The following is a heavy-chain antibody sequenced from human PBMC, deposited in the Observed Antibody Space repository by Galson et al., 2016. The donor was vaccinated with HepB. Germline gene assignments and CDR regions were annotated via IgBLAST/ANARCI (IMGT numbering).Heavy chain of an antibody. D-gene: IGHD1-1*01. Sequence: SLRLSCAASGFTFSSYAMHWVRQAPGKGLEYVSGITSNGDSTYYAGSVKGRFTISRDNSKNTLYLQMSSLSPEDTAVYYCVKSGTLILEGDYYYSMDVWGKVTTVTVSS. V-gene: IGHV3-64D*06. CDR3: VKSGTLILEGDYYYSMDV. J-gene: IGHJ6*03. CDR2: ITSNGDST. CDR1: GFTFSSYA.